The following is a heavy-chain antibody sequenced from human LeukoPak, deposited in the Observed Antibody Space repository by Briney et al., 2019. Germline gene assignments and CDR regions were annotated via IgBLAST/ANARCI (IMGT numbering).Heavy chain of an antibody. CDR3: ARDGSGIVVVPADRPRFDP. D-gene: IGHD2-2*01. CDR1: GYSFTSYW. V-gene: IGHV1-18*04. J-gene: IGHJ5*02. CDR2: ISAYNGNT. Sequence: GESLKISCKGSGYSFTSYWIGWVRQMPGKGLEWMGWISAYNGNTKYAQKLQGRVTMTTDTSTSTAYMELRSLRSDDTAVYYCARDGSGIVVVPADRPRFDPWGQGTLVTVSS.